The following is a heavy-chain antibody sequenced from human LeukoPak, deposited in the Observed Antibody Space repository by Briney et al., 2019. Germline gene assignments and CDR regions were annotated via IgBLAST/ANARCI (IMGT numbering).Heavy chain of an antibody. CDR3: ARDQGAAAGNWFDP. J-gene: IGHJ5*02. V-gene: IGHV3-21*01. Sequence: TGGSLRLSCAASGFTFSNYNMNWVRQAPGKGLEWVSSISRSSIYMYYADSVKGRFTISRDNAKNSLYLQMNSLRAEDTAVYYCARDQGAAAGNWFDPWGQGTLVTVSS. CDR1: GFTFSNYN. CDR2: ISRSSIYM. D-gene: IGHD6-13*01.